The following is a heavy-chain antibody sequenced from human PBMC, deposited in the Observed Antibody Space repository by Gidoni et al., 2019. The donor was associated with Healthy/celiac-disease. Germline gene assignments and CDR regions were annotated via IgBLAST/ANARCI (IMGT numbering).Heavy chain of an antibody. V-gene: IGHV3-21*01. CDR1: GFPFRSYS. CDR2: ISSSSSYI. J-gene: IGHJ4*02. D-gene: IGHD5-12*01. Sequence: EVQLVESGGGLVKPGGSLRLSGSASGFPFRSYSMNWVPQAPGKGLEWVSSISSSSSYIYYADSVKGRFTISRDNAKNSLYLQMNSLRAEDTAVYYCARDKIKERPPGEMATIPVLMFDYWGQGTLVTVSS. CDR3: ARDKIKERPPGEMATIPVLMFDY.